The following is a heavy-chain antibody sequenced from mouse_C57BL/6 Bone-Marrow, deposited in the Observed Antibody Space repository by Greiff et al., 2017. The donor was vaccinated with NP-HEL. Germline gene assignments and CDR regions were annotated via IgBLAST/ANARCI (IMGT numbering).Heavy chain of an antibody. V-gene: IGHV1-42*01. CDR1: GYSFTGYY. CDR2: INPSTGGT. J-gene: IGHJ4*01. CDR3: ARVYAMDY. Sequence: VQLQQSGPELVKPGASVKISCKASGYSFTGYYMNWVKQSPEKSLEWIGEINPSTGGTTYNQKFKAKATLTVDKSSSTAYMQLKSLTSEDSAVYYCARVYAMDYWGQGTSVTVCS.